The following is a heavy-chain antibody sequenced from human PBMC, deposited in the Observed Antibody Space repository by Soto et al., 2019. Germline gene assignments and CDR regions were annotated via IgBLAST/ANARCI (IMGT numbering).Heavy chain of an antibody. CDR1: GFTFSGYS. Sequence: EVQLVESGEGRFRPGGSRSLSGPASGFTFSGYSRTGFRRAPGRGLGWVSSISSSSSYIYYADSVKGRFTISRDNAKNSLYLQMNSLRAEDTAVYYCARDKAAMVPLDFDYWGQGTLVTVSS. CDR3: ARDKAAMVPLDFDY. D-gene: IGHD5-18*01. V-gene: IGHV3-21*01. J-gene: IGHJ4*02. CDR2: ISSSSSYI.